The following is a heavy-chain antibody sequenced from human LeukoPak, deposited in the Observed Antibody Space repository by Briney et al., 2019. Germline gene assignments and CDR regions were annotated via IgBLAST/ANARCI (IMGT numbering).Heavy chain of an antibody. CDR2: INPNSGGT. D-gene: IGHD6-13*01. Sequence: GASAKVSCKASGYTFTGYYMHWVRQAPGQGLEWMGWINPNSGGTNYAQKFQGRVTMTRDTSISTAYMELSRLRSDDTAVYYCAREYGIAAADDAFDIWGQGTMVTVSS. J-gene: IGHJ3*02. CDR1: GYTFTGYY. V-gene: IGHV1-2*02. CDR3: AREYGIAAADDAFDI.